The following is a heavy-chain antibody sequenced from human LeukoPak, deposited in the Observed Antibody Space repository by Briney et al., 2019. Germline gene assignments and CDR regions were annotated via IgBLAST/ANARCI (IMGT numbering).Heavy chain of an antibody. CDR3: AKPAVYSSSWYPNFDY. CDR1: GFTFSSYG. D-gene: IGHD6-13*01. J-gene: IGHJ4*02. V-gene: IGHV3-30*02. Sequence: GGSLRLSCAASGFTFSSYGMHWVRQAPGKGLEWVAFIRYDGSNKYYAGSVKGRFTISRDNSKNTLYLQMNSPRAEDTAVYYCAKPAVYSSSWYPNFDYWGQGTLVTVSS. CDR2: IRYDGSNK.